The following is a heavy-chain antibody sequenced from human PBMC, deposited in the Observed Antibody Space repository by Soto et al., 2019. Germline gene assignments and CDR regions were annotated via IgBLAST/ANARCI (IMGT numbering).Heavy chain of an antibody. CDR3: ARLPRRGYSSSWYL. D-gene: IGHD6-13*01. CDR2: IYYSGST. V-gene: IGHV4-39*01. Sequence: SETLSLTCTVSGGSISSSSYYWGWIRQPPGKGLEWIGSIYYSGSTYYNPSLKSRVTISVDTSKNQFSLKPSSVTAADTAVYYCARLPRRGYSSSWYLWGQGTLVTVSS. CDR1: GGSISSSSYY. J-gene: IGHJ4*02.